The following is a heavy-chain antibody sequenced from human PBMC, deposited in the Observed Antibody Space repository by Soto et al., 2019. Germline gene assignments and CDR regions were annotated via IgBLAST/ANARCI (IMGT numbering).Heavy chain of an antibody. CDR3: AANWNFGLNF. CDR2: ISSSLGHT. CDR1: GFDFSDFH. Sequence: GGSLRLSCVASGFDFSDFHISWVRQAPGKGLEWISYISSSLGHTDYAESVKGRFTISRDNAKSSVFLEMSDLRSDDTAVYYCAANWNFGLNFWGQGTLLTVSS. D-gene: IGHD1-1*01. J-gene: IGHJ4*02. V-gene: IGHV3-11*03.